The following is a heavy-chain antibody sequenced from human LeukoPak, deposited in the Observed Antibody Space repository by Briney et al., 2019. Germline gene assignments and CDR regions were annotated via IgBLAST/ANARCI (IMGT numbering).Heavy chain of an antibody. V-gene: IGHV1-2*02. Sequence: ASVKVSCKASGYTFTGYYMHWVRQAPGRGLEWMGWINPNSGGTNYAQKFQGRVTMTRDTSISTAYMELSRLRSDDTAVYYCARAIFGSGSYYADYWGQGTLVTVSS. D-gene: IGHD3-10*01. J-gene: IGHJ4*02. CDR3: ARAIFGSGSYYADY. CDR1: GYTFTGYY. CDR2: INPNSGGT.